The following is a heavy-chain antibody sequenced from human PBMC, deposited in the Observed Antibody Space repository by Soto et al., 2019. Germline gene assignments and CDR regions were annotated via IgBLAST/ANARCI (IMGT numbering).Heavy chain of an antibody. J-gene: IGHJ4*02. CDR1: GFTFDDYA. Sequence: GGSLRLSCAASGFTFDDYAMHWVRQAPGKGLEWVSGISWNSASIGYADSVKGRFTISRDNAKNSLYLQMNSLRAEDTALYYCAKDPHYSSSWYYFDYWGQGTLVTVSS. CDR3: AKDPHYSSSWYYFDY. CDR2: ISWNSASI. V-gene: IGHV3-9*01. D-gene: IGHD6-13*01.